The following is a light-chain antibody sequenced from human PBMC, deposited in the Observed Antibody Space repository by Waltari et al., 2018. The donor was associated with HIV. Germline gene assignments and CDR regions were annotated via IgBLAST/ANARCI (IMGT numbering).Light chain of an antibody. Sequence: QSALAQPASVSGSPGHTITISCTGVGSDIYKDVSWYQHRPGEAPKVIIYEVTNRPSGGSHRFSGSKSGHTASLTISGLQSEDGADYFGTSYVSSATPEFGGGTRLTVL. CDR2: EVT. CDR3: TSYVSSATPE. CDR1: GSDIYKD. V-gene: IGLV2-14*01. J-gene: IGLJ3*02.